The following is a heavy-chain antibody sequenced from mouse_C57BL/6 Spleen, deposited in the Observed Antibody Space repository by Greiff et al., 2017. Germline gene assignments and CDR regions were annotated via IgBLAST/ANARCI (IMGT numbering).Heavy chain of an antibody. CDR3: ARVSGSSGSFAY. Sequence: EVKVVESEGGLVQPGSSMKLSCTASGFTFSDYYMAWVRQVPEKGLEWVANINYDGSSTYYLDSLKSRFIISRDNAKNILYLQMSSLKSEDTATYYCARVSGSSGSFAYWGQGTLVTVSA. V-gene: IGHV5-16*01. CDR1: GFTFSDYY. J-gene: IGHJ3*01. CDR2: INYDGSST. D-gene: IGHD3-2*02.